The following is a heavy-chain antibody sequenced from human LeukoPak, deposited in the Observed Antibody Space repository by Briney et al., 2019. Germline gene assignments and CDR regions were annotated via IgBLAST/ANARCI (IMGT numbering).Heavy chain of an antibody. V-gene: IGHV3-11*01. Sequence: GGSLRLSCAASGFTFSDYYMSWIRQAPGKGLEWVSYISSSGSTIYYADSVKGRFTISRDNAKNSLYLQMNSLRAEDTSVYYCAKALNRITMIVVIDYWGQGTLVTVSS. D-gene: IGHD3-22*01. J-gene: IGHJ4*02. CDR1: GFTFSDYY. CDR3: AKALNRITMIVVIDY. CDR2: ISSSGSTI.